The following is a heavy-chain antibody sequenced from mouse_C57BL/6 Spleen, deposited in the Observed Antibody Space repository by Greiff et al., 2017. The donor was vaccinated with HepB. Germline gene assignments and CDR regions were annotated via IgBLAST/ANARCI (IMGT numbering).Heavy chain of an antibody. CDR3: VNEGFAY. CDR1: GFTFSSYG. J-gene: IGHJ3*01. Sequence: EVQGVESGGDLVKPGGSLKLSCAASGFTFSSYGMSWVRQTPDKRLEWVATISSGGSYTYYPDSVKGRFTISRDNAKNTLYLQMSSLKSEDTAMYYCVNEGFAYWGQGTLVTVSA. CDR2: ISSGGSYT. V-gene: IGHV5-6*01.